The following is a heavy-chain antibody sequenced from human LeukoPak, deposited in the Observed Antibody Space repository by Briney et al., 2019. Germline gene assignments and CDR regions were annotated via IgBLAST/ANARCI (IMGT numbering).Heavy chain of an antibody. CDR3: ARHMAPPVLRYFDWLLSPNWFDP. Sequence: SETLSLTCTVSGGSISSYYWSWIRQPPGKGLEWIGSIYYSGSTYYNPSLKSRVTISVDTSKNQFSLKLSSVTAADTAVYYCARHMAPPVLRYFDWLLSPNWFDPWGQGTLVTVSS. D-gene: IGHD3-9*01. J-gene: IGHJ5*02. V-gene: IGHV4-59*05. CDR2: IYYSGST. CDR1: GGSISSYY.